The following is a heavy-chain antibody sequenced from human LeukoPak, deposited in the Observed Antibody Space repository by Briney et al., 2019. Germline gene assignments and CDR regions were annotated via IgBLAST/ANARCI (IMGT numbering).Heavy chain of an antibody. D-gene: IGHD3-22*01. Sequence: GGSLKISFKGSGYSFTSYWIGWVRPMPGKGLEWMGIIYPGDSDTRYSPSFQGQVTISADKSISTAYLQWSSLKASDTAMYYCASSYDSSGYFYFDYWGQGTLVTVSS. CDR3: ASSYDSSGYFYFDY. CDR2: IYPGDSDT. V-gene: IGHV5-51*01. J-gene: IGHJ4*02. CDR1: GYSFTSYW.